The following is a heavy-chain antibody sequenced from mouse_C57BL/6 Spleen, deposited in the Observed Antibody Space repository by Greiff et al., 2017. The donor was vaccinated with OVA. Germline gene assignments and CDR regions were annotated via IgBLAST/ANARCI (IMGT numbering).Heavy chain of an antibody. V-gene: IGHV3-6*01. Sequence: EVKLMESGPGLVKPSQSLSLTCSVTGYSITSGYYWNWIRQFPGNKLEWMGYISYDGSNNYNPSLKNRISITRDTSKNQFFLKLNSVTTEDTATYYCARDLDYGTAWFAYWGQGTLVTVSA. CDR3: ARDLDYGTAWFAY. CDR2: ISYDGSN. J-gene: IGHJ3*01. D-gene: IGHD2-4*01. CDR1: GYSITSGYY.